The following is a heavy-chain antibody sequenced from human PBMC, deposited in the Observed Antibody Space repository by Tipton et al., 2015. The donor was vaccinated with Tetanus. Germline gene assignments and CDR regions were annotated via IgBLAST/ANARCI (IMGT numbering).Heavy chain of an antibody. CDR1: GGSISSYY. D-gene: IGHD6-13*01. CDR3: ARDMWAAAGSYYYYGMDV. V-gene: IGHV4-59*01. Sequence: LRLSCTVSGGSISSYYWSWIRQPPGKGLEWIGYIYYSGSTNYNPSLKSRVTISVDTSKNQFSLKLGSVTAADTAVYYCARDMWAAAGSYYYYGMDVWGQGTTVTVSS. CDR2: IYYSGST. J-gene: IGHJ6*02.